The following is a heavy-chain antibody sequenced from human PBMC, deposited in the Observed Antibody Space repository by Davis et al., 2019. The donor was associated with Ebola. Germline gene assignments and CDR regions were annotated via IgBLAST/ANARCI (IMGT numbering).Heavy chain of an antibody. CDR3: ARGLFGVVIRLRY. Sequence: ASVQVSCKAFGYTFTGYYMHWVRQAPGQGLEWTGWINPNSGGTNYAQKFQGRVTMTRDTSISTAYMELSRLRSDDTAVNYCARGLFGVVIRLRYWGQGTLVTVSS. CDR1: GYTFTGYY. V-gene: IGHV1-2*02. CDR2: INPNSGGT. D-gene: IGHD3-3*01. J-gene: IGHJ4*02.